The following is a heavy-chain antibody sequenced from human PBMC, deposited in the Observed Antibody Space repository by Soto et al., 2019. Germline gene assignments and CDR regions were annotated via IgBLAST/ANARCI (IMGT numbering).Heavy chain of an antibody. V-gene: IGHV1-69*01. J-gene: IGHJ4*02. D-gene: IGHD3-9*01. CDR2: MIPIFGKA. CDR1: GGTFSSYA. CDR3: ARLPRANFDWLSNDY. Sequence: QVQLVQSGAEVKKPGSSVKVSCKASGGTFSSYAISWVRQAPGQGLEWLGGMIPIFGKANYAQKFQGTVTITADETTSTASMERSSLRSEDTDVYYCARLPRANFDWLSNDYWGQGNLVTVYS.